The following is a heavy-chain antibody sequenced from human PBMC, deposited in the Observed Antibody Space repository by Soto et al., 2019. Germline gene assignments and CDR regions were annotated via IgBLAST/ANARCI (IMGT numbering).Heavy chain of an antibody. Sequence: QVQLQQWGAGLLKPSETLSLTCAVYGGSFSGYSWSWIRQPPGKGLEWIGEINHSGSTNFNPSLKSRVTISVDTSKNQFSLKLSSVTAADTAVYYCARAGPASIAARRKNYFDPWGQGTLVTVSS. CDR3: ARAGPASIAARRKNYFDP. D-gene: IGHD6-25*01. V-gene: IGHV4-34*01. J-gene: IGHJ5*02. CDR1: GGSFSGYS. CDR2: INHSGST.